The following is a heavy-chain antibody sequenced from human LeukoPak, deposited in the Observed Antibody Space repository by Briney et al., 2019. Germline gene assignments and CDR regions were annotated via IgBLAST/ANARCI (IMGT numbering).Heavy chain of an antibody. D-gene: IGHD3-9*01. J-gene: IGHJ3*02. V-gene: IGHV1-24*01. CDR3: ATPSATGAFHI. CDR1: GYTHTELS. Sequence: ASVMVSCKVSGYTHTELSTHWVRQPPGKGLQWMGFFDPEDGGTVYAQNFQGRVTMTGDTSTDTAYMGLSSLRPEDTAVYYCATPSATGAFHIWGQGTMVTVSA. CDR2: FDPEDGGT.